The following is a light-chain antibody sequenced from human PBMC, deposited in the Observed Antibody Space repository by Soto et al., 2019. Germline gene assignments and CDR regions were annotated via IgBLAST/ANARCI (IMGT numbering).Light chain of an antibody. V-gene: IGKV3-15*01. CDR3: QQYDTWPRT. J-gene: IGKJ1*01. CDR1: QSVAGSY. CDR2: RAS. Sequence: EIVLTQSPGTLSLSPGERATLSCRASQSVAGSYLAWYQQKPGQPPRLLIYRASTRATAVPARFTASGSGTEFTLSISSLQSDDFGVYYCQQYDTWPRTFGQGTKVDIK.